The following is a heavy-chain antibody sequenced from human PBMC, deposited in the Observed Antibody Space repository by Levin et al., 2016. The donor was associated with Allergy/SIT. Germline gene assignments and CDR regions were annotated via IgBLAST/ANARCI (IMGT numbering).Heavy chain of an antibody. D-gene: IGHD4-17*01. V-gene: IGHV1-18*01. Sequence: WVRQAPGQGLEWLGWISAYYNHTNSAQNLQGRVTVTTDTSTSTAYLELRSLTADDTAVYYCARHAGDPGLDYWAQGTLVTVSS. CDR2: ISAYYNHT. CDR3: ARHAGDPGLDY. J-gene: IGHJ4*02.